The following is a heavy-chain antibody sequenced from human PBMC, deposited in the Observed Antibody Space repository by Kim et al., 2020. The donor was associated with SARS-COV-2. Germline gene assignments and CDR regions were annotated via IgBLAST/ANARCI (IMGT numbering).Heavy chain of an antibody. CDR2: IWYDGSNK. CDR3: ARDLSSSWYYFDY. V-gene: IGHV3-33*01. D-gene: IGHD6-13*01. J-gene: IGHJ4*02. CDR1: GFTFSSYG. Sequence: GGSLRLSCAASGFTFSSYGMHWVRQAPGKGLEWVAVIWYDGSNKYYADSVKGRFTISRDNSKNTLYLQMNSLRAEDTAVYYCARDLSSSWYYFDYWGQGTLVTVSS.